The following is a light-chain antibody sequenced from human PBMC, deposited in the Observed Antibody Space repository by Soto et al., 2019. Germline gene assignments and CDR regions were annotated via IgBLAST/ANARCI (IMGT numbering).Light chain of an antibody. Sequence: EFVLTQSPATLSLSPGERATLSCRASQSVSSYLAWYQQKPDQAPRLLIYDASNKSTGIPARFSGSGSGTDFTLTIISLEPEDFAVYHCQQRTNWPITFGQGTRLEIK. V-gene: IGKV3-11*01. CDR3: QQRTNWPIT. J-gene: IGKJ5*01. CDR1: QSVSSY. CDR2: DAS.